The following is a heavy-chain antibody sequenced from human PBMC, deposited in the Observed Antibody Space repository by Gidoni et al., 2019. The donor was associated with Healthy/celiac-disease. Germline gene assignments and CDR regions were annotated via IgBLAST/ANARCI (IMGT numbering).Heavy chain of an antibody. J-gene: IGHJ4*02. V-gene: IGHV3-23*01. D-gene: IGHD1-26*01. Sequence: RFTISRDNSKNTLYLQMNSLRADDTAVYYGAKGYREIVGATTPWDYWGQGTLVTVSS. CDR3: AKGYREIVGATTPWDY.